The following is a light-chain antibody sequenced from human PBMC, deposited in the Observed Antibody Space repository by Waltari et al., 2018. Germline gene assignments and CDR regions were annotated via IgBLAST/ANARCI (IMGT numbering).Light chain of an antibody. J-gene: IGKJ4*01. CDR1: QTITGSW. Sequence: EIVLTQSPGTLSVSPWERVTLSCSASQTITGSWLTWYHQKPGQAPRLLIYGASNRAPGIPDRFSGSGSGTDFTLTISRLEPEDSTVYYCQQYDGSVVTFGGGTKVEIK. V-gene: IGKV3-20*01. CDR2: GAS. CDR3: QQYDGSVVT.